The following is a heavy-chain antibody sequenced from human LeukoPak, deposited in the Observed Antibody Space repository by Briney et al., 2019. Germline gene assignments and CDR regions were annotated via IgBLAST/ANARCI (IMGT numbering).Heavy chain of an antibody. CDR2: INHSGST. CDR3: ARDDVVVPAGGYGMDV. CDR1: GGSFSGYY. V-gene: IGHV4-34*01. Sequence: SETLSLTCAVYGGSFSGYYWSWIRQPPGKGLEWIGEINHSGSTNYNPSLKSRVTISVDTSKNQFSLKLSYVTAADTAVYYCARDDVVVPAGGYGMDVWGKGTTVTVSS. D-gene: IGHD2-2*01. J-gene: IGHJ6*04.